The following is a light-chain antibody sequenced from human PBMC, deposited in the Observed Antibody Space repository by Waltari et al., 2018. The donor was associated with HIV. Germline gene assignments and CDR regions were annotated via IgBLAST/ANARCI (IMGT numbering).Light chain of an antibody. J-gene: IGLJ3*02. CDR2: STN. CDR3: LLYYGGAEGEV. V-gene: IGLV7-43*01. Sequence: QTVVTQEPSLTVSPGGTVTLTCASSSGAVTNDYYPNWFQQKPGQVPRALIFSTNTRHSWTPARFSGSLLGGKAALTLSGVQHDDEADYYCLLYYGGAEGEVFGSGTKLTVL. CDR1: SGAVTNDYY.